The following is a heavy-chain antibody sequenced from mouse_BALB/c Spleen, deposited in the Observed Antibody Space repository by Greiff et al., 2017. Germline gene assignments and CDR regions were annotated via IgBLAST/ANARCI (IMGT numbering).Heavy chain of an antibody. CDR1: GFSLSRYS. CDR3: ARNWDYDYDGSWFAY. V-gene: IGHV2-6-4*01. J-gene: IGHJ3*01. CDR2: IWGGGST. D-gene: IGHD2-4*01. Sequence: VKLVESGPGLVAPSQSLSITCTVSGFSLSRYSVHWVRQPPGKGLEWLGMIWGGGSTDYNSALKSRLSISKDNSKSQVFLKMNSLQTDDTAMYYCARNWDYDYDGSWFAYWGQGTLVTVSA.